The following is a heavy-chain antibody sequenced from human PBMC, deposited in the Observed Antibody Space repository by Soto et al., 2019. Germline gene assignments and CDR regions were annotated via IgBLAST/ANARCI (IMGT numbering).Heavy chain of an antibody. Sequence: VASPRISWQFSGYTFSNFWIGWVRQLPGKGLEWMGIIYPGDHETRYSPSFHGKVTISADKSINTAYLQWNSLEASDTAFYFCARSPRSSPYFDYWGQGALVTVSS. CDR1: GYTFSNFW. CDR3: ARSPRSSPYFDY. V-gene: IGHV5-51*01. D-gene: IGHD6-13*01. CDR2: IYPGDHET. J-gene: IGHJ4*02.